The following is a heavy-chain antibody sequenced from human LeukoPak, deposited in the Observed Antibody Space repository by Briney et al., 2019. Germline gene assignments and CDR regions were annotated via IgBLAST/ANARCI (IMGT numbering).Heavy chain of an antibody. CDR3: VKGFPHYYDSSGFGAFDV. CDR2: ISSNGGNT. J-gene: IGHJ3*01. V-gene: IGHV3-64D*09. Sequence: GGSLRLSCSVSGFTFSFYAMGWVRQAPGKGLEYVSAISSNGGNTYYADSVKGRFTISRDNSKNTLYLQMNSLRADDTAVYYCVKGFPHYYDSSGFGAFDVWGQGTIVTVSS. D-gene: IGHD3-22*01. CDR1: GFTFSFYA.